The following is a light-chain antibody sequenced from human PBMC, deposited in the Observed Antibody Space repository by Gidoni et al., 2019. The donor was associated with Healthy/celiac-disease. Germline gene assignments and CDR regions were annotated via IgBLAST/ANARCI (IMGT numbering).Light chain of an antibody. V-gene: IGKV3-20*01. J-gene: IGKJ2*01. CDR3: QQYGSSPMYT. Sequence: DIVFTQSPGPLSLSLGERDTLSCRARQSVSISYLAWYQQKPGQAPRLLIYGASSRATGSPDRCSGSGSGTDFTLTISRLEPEDFAVYYCQQYGSSPMYTFGQGTKLEIK. CDR1: QSVSISY. CDR2: GAS.